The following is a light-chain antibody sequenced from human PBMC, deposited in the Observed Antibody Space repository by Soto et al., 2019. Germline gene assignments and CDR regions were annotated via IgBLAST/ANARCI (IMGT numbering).Light chain of an antibody. J-gene: IGLJ2*01. V-gene: IGLV2-14*01. CDR2: EVT. Sequence: QSALTQPASVSGSPGQSITISCTGTSSDVGGYNYVSWYRQHPGKAPKLMIYEVTNRPSGVSNRFSGSKSGNTASLTISGLQAEDEADYYCNSYTSGTTYVVFGGGTKLTVL. CDR3: NSYTSGTTYVV. CDR1: SSDVGGYNY.